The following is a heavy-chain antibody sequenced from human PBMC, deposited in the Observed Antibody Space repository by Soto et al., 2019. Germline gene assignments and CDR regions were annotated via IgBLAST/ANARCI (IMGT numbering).Heavy chain of an antibody. CDR3: AAGMVRGVIINWFDP. D-gene: IGHD3-10*01. CDR2: IVVGSGNT. CDR1: GFTFTSSA. J-gene: IGHJ5*02. V-gene: IGHV1-58*01. Sequence: SVKVSCKASGFTFTSSAVQWVRQARGQRLEWIGWIVVGSGNTNYAQKFQGRVTITRDMSTSTAYMELSSLRSEDTAVYYCAAGMVRGVIINWFDPWGQGTLVTVSS.